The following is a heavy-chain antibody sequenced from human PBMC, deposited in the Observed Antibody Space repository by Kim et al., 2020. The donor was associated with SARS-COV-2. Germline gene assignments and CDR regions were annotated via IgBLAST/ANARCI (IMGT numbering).Heavy chain of an antibody. CDR3: TSLLGYSGYVADY. Sequence: YAASVKGRFTISRDDSKSIAYLQMNSLKTEDTAVYYCTSLLGYSGYVADYWGQGTLVTVSS. V-gene: IGHV3-49*02. J-gene: IGHJ4*02. D-gene: IGHD5-12*01.